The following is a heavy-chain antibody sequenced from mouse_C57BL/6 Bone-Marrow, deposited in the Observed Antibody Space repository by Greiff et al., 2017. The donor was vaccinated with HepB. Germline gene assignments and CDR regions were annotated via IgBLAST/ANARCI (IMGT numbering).Heavy chain of an antibody. CDR3: ARHGNDYGYAMDY. J-gene: IGHJ4*01. V-gene: IGHV2-6-1*01. D-gene: IGHD2-4*01. CDR2: IWSDGST. Sequence: VKLMESGPGLVAPSQSLSITCTVSGFSLTSYGVHWVRQPPGKGLEWLVVIWSDGSTTYNSALKSRLSISKDNSKSQVFLKMNSLQTDDTAMYYCARHGNDYGYAMDYWGQGTSVTVSS. CDR1: GFSLTSYG.